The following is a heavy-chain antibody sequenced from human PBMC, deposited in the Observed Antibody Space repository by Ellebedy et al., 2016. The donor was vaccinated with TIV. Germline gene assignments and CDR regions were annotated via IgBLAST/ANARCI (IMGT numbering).Heavy chain of an antibody. Sequence: MPSETLSLTCTVSGYSISSGYYWGWIRKSQGKGLEWIGIIYHSGSTYYNQSVKSRVTISVDMSKNQFSLNLRSVTAADTAVYYCSRDLGGFPFDSWGQGTLVTVSS. D-gene: IGHD3-16*01. CDR1: GYSISSGYY. CDR2: IYHSGST. CDR3: SRDLGGFPFDS. J-gene: IGHJ4*02. V-gene: IGHV4-38-2*02.